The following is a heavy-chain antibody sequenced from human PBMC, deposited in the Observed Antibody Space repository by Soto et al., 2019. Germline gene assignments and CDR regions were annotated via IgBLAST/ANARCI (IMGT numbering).Heavy chain of an antibody. V-gene: IGHV3-74*01. CDR2: INSDGTRT. CDR3: LRVDDSRGNNWFDL. Sequence: GGPLTLPWASSGVPFAGYVMHLVRPVTGEGLVWVSRINSDGTRTNYADSVKGRFTISRDNAKNTLYLQMNSLRAEDTAVYYCLRVDDSRGNNWFDLWGQGTLVTVSS. D-gene: IGHD3-22*01. J-gene: IGHJ5*02. CDR1: GVPFAGYV.